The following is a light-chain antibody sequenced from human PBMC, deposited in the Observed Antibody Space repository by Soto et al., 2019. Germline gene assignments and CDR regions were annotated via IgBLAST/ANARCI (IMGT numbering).Light chain of an antibody. V-gene: IGLV2-18*02. CDR1: SSDVGSYNG. J-gene: IGLJ1*01. CDR3: SSYTRSSAYG. Sequence: QSVLTQPPSVSGSPGQSVTISCTGTSSDVGSYNGVSWYQQPPGTAPKLMIYDVSNRPSGVPDRFSGSKSGNTASLTISGLQAEDEADYCCSSYTRSSAYGFGTGTNVTVL. CDR2: DVS.